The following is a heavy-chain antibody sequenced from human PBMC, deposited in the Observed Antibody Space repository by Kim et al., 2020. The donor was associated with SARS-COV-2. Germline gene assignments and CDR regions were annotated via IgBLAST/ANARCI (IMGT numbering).Heavy chain of an antibody. D-gene: IGHD6-13*01. CDR1: GGSISTYY. V-gene: IGHV4-59*01. J-gene: IGHJ2*01. CDR3: ARDGGYGSSYWYFGL. Sequence: SETLSLTCSVSGGSISTYYWSWIRQPPGKGLEWIGYIYYSGSTNYSPSLKSRVTISVDTSKKQFSLKLSSVTAADTAVYYCARDGGYGSSYWYFGLWGRGTLVTVSS. CDR2: IYYSGST.